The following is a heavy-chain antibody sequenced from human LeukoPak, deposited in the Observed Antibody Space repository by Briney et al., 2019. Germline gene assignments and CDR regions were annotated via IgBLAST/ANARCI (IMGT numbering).Heavy chain of an antibody. CDR1: GGTFSSYA. J-gene: IGHJ6*03. Sequence: SVKVSCKASGGTFSSYAISWVRQAPGQALEWMGGIIPIFGTANYAQKFQGRVTITTDESTSTAYMELSSLRSEDTAVYYCARAQPDSSSIYYYYYMDVWGKGTTVTVSS. V-gene: IGHV1-69*05. D-gene: IGHD6-6*01. CDR2: IIPIFGTA. CDR3: ARAQPDSSSIYYYYYMDV.